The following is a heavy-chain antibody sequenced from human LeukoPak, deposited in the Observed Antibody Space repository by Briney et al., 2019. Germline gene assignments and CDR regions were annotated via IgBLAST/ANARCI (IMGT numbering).Heavy chain of an antibody. D-gene: IGHD3-22*01. J-gene: IGHJ4*02. CDR3: ARVHSSGYYGDYFDY. CDR1: GYTFTGYY. V-gene: IGHV1-2*02. Sequence: ASVKVSCKASGYTFTGYYMHWVRQAPGQGLEWMGWINPNSGGTNYAQKFQGRVTMTRDTSISTAYMELSRLRSDDTAVYYCARVHSSGYYGDYFDYWGQGTLVTVSS. CDR2: INPNSGGT.